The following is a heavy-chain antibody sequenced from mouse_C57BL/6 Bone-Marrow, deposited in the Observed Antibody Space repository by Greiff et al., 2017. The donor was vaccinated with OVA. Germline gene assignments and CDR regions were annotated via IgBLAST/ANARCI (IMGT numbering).Heavy chain of an antibody. D-gene: IGHD1-3*01. J-gene: IGHJ4*01. CDR2: IWSGGST. CDR3: GRKSKDAMDY. CDR1: GFSLTSYG. V-gene: IGHV2-2*01. Sequence: QVQLQQSGPGLVQPSQSLSITCTVSGFSLTSYGVHWVRQSPGEGLEWLGVIWSGGSTDYNAAFISRLSISKDNTKSQVFFKMNSLQADDTAIYYCGRKSKDAMDYWGQGTSVTVSS.